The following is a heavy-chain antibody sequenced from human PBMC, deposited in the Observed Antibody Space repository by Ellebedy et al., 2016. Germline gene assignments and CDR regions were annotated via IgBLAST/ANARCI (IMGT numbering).Heavy chain of an antibody. CDR3: AREGSMTTVVSDAFDI. D-gene: IGHD4-23*01. Sequence: SVKVSXXASGGTFSSYAISWVRQAPGQGLEWMGGIIPIFGTANYAQKFQGRVTITADESTSTAYMELSSLRSEDTAVYYCAREGSMTTVVSDAFDIWGQGTMVTVSS. CDR2: IIPIFGTA. CDR1: GGTFSSYA. V-gene: IGHV1-69*13. J-gene: IGHJ3*02.